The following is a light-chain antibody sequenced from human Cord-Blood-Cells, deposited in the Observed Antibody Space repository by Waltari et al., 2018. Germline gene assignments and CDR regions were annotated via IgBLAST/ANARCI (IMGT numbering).Light chain of an antibody. V-gene: IGLV2-14*01. J-gene: IGLJ1*01. CDR1: SSDVGGYNY. Sequence: QSALTQPASVSGSPGQSITIPCTGTSSDVGGYNYVSWYLQHPGKAPKLMSYEVSNRPSGVSNRFSGSKSGNTASLTISGLQAEDEADYYCSSYTSSSTLVFGTGTKVTVL. CDR2: EVS. CDR3: SSYTSSSTLV.